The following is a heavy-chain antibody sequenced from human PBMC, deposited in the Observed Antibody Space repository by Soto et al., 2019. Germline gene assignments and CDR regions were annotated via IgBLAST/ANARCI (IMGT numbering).Heavy chain of an antibody. CDR1: GFTFSSYA. D-gene: IGHD3-10*01. V-gene: IGHV3-23*01. CDR2: ISGSGGGT. CDR3: AKGYSGSGSYYY. J-gene: IGHJ4*02. Sequence: EVQLLESGGGLVQPGGSLRLSCAASGFTFSSYAMSWGRQAPGKGLEWVSAISGSGGGTYNADSVKGRFTISRDNSKNPLYLQMNSLRAEDTAVYYCAKGYSGSGSYYYWGQGTLVTVSS.